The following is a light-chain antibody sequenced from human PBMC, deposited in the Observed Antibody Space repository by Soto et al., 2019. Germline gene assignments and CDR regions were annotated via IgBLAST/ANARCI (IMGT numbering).Light chain of an antibody. J-gene: IGKJ1*01. Sequence: EIVLTQSPGTLSLSPGERATLSCLASQRVSSTYLAWYQQKPGQAPRLLIYGASSRATGIPDRFSGSGSGTDFTLTITRLEPEDSAVYYCQQYGNSQWTFGQGTKVEIK. V-gene: IGKV3-20*01. CDR3: QQYGNSQWT. CDR2: GAS. CDR1: QRVSSTY.